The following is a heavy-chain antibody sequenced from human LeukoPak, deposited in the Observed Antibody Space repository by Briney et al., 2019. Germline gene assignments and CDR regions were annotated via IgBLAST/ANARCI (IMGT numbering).Heavy chain of an antibody. CDR1: GFTFSSYS. D-gene: IGHD3-10*01. Sequence: GGSLRLSCAASGFTFSSYSMNWVRQAPGKGLEWVSSISSSSSYIYYADSVKGRFTISRDNAKNSLYPQMNSLRAEDTAVYYCARVSPKEIKMVRGSSDYWGQGTLVTVSS. J-gene: IGHJ4*02. CDR2: ISSSSSYI. CDR3: ARVSPKEIKMVRGSSDY. V-gene: IGHV3-21*01.